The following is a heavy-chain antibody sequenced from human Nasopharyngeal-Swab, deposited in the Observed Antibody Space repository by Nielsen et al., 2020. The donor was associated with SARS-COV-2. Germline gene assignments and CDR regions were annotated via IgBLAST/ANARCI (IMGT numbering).Heavy chain of an antibody. CDR2: INHSGST. D-gene: IGHD3-22*01. V-gene: IGHV4-34*01. Sequence: SETLSPTCAVYGTSFSGYYRTWIRQPPGKGLEWIGAINHSGSTNYNPSLKSRVTISVDTSKNQFSLKLTSVTAADTAVYYCARDHYYDSSGYYPFHKRYYYGMDVWGQGTTVTVSS. CDR3: ARDHYYDSSGYYPFHKRYYYGMDV. J-gene: IGHJ6*02. CDR1: GTSFSGYY.